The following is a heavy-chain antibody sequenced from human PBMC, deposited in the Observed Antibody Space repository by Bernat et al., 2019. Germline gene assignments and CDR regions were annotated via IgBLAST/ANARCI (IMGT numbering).Heavy chain of an antibody. CDR1: GFTFSSYG. CDR2: IWHDGSNK. D-gene: IGHD2-21*02. J-gene: IGHJ6*02. CDR3: ARVGAVLIPRYCGGDCYSAHYGIDD. Sequence: QVQLVESGGGVVQPGRSLRLSCAASGFTFSSYGMHWVRQAPGKGLEWVAVIWHDGSNKYYADSVKGRFTISRDNSKNTLYLQMNSLRAEDTAVYYCARVGAVLIPRYCGGDCYSAHYGIDDWDQGTTVTVS. V-gene: IGHV3-33*01.